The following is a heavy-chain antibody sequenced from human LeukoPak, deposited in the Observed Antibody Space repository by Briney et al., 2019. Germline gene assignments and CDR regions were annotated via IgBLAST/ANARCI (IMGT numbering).Heavy chain of an antibody. CDR3: TRRSSGWYHIDY. CDR1: GYTFTTYA. J-gene: IGHJ4*02. Sequence: ASVKVSCKASGYTFTTYAMNWVRQAPGQGLEWVGWINPNSGATSYAQNFQGRVTMTRDTSISTAYMELSGLRSDDTAVYYCTRRSSGWYHIDYWGQGTLVTVSS. D-gene: IGHD6-19*01. CDR2: INPNSGAT. V-gene: IGHV1-2*02.